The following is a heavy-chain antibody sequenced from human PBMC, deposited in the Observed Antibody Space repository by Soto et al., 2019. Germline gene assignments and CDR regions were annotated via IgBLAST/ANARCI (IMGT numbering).Heavy chain of an antibody. CDR3: ARGVAGGDDDIDY. Sequence: ASVKVSCKASGYTFTRYGISWVRQAPGQGLEGMGWISGYNGDTNYAQKFQGRVSMTIDTSTTTAYMELRSLTSDDTAVYYCARGVAGGDDDIDYWGQGTLVTVSS. CDR1: GYTFTRYG. V-gene: IGHV1-18*01. J-gene: IGHJ4*02. CDR2: ISGYNGDT. D-gene: IGHD2-21*02.